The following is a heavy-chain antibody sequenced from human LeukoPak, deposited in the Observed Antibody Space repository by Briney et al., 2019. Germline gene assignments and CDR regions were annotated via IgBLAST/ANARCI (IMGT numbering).Heavy chain of an antibody. Sequence: GGSLRLSCAASGFTFTNHAMAWVRLAPGKGLEWVSTLSDSGASTYYADSVKGRFTISRDNSRNTMYLQMDSLRADDTGVYFCARTPHRDGFSHIDFWGQGALVTVSS. V-gene: IGHV3-23*01. J-gene: IGHJ4*02. CDR3: ARTPHRDGFSHIDF. CDR1: GFTFTNHA. CDR2: LSDSGAST. D-gene: IGHD5-24*01.